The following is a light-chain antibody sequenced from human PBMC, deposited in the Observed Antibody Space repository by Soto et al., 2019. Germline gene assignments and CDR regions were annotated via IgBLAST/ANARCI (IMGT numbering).Light chain of an antibody. CDR1: QSVSIL. Sequence: EIVMTQSPATLSVSPGERATLSCRASQSVSILLAWYQQKPGQAPRLLIYDAFNRATGIPARFSGGGSGTDFTLTISSLEPEDFAVYYCQQHSNWPITFGQGTRLEIK. CDR3: QQHSNWPIT. V-gene: IGKV3-11*01. J-gene: IGKJ5*01. CDR2: DAF.